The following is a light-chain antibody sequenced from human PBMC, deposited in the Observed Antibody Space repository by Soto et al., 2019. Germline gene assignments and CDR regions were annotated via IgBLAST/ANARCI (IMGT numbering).Light chain of an antibody. CDR2: EVS. Sequence: QSGLTQPASVSGSPGQSITISCTGTTSDVGGYNFVSWYQQHPGKAPKLMIYEVSNRPSGVSHRFSGSKSGNTASLTISGLQAEDEADYYCLSYTSSITWVFGGGTKLTVL. CDR3: LSYTSSITWV. J-gene: IGLJ3*02. CDR1: TSDVGGYNF. V-gene: IGLV2-14*01.